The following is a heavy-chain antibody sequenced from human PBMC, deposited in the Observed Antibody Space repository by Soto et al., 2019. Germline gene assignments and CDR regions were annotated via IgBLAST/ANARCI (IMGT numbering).Heavy chain of an antibody. CDR2: ISYTGRT. Sequence: PSETLSLTCIVSGDSVTSGSYYWTWLRQPPGKGLEWIGYISYTGRTKYNPSLQSRVTISVDTSKNDFSLNLSSVTAADTAVYFCARDFAYFDSWGQGTLVTVSS. CDR3: ARDFAYFDS. CDR1: GDSVTSGSYY. J-gene: IGHJ4*02. D-gene: IGHD3-3*01. V-gene: IGHV4-61*03.